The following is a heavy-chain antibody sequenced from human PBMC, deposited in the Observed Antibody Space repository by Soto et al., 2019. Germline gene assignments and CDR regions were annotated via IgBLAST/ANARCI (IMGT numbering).Heavy chain of an antibody. D-gene: IGHD3-9*01. Sequence: PGGSLRLSCAASGFHFGGNWMTWVRQAPGKGLEWVANIKPDGREKYYVGSVRGRFTISRDNAKNSLYLQINSLTVEDTAVYYCGTDNVRIFRFYWSQGTQVTVSS. CDR2: IKPDGREK. CDR1: GFHFGGNW. CDR3: GTDNVRIFRFY. V-gene: IGHV3-7*01. J-gene: IGHJ4*02.